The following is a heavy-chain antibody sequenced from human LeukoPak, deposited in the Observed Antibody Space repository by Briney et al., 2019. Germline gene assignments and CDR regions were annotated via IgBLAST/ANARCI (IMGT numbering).Heavy chain of an antibody. J-gene: IGHJ4*02. Sequence: SETLSLTCTVSGGSISSGDYYWSWIRQPPGKGLEWIGYIYYSGSTYYNPSPKSRVTISVDTSKNQFSLKLGSVTAADTAVYYCARDPPGPKRGFDYWGQGTLVTVSS. CDR1: GGSISSGDYY. CDR2: IYYSGST. CDR3: ARDPPGPKRGFDY. V-gene: IGHV4-30-4*08.